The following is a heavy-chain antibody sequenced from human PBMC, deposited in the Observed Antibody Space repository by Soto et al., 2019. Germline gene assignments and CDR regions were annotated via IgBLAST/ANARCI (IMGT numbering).Heavy chain of an antibody. V-gene: IGHV1-18*01. J-gene: IGHJ6*02. CDR2: ISAYNGNT. CDR3: ARDVVVAADYYYYGMDV. CDR1: GYTFTSYG. D-gene: IGHD2-15*01. Sequence: QVPLVQSGAEVKKPGASVKVSCKASGYTFTSYGISWVRQAPGQGLEWMGWISAYNGNTNYAQKLQGRVTMTTDTSTSTAYMELRSLRSDDTAVYYCARDVVVAADYYYYGMDVWGQGTTVTVSS.